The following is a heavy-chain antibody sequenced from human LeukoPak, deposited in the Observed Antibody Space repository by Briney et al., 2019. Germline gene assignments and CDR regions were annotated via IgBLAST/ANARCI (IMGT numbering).Heavy chain of an antibody. CDR2: IYYSGST. CDR1: GGSISSSSYY. D-gene: IGHD3-22*01. V-gene: IGHV4-39*07. Sequence: SETLSLTCTVSGGSISSSSYYWGWIRQPPGKGLEWIGSIYYSGSTYYNPSLKSRVTISVDTSKNQFSLKLSSVTAADTAVYYCARVSSGYRGIDYWGQGTLVTVSS. J-gene: IGHJ4*02. CDR3: ARVSSGYRGIDY.